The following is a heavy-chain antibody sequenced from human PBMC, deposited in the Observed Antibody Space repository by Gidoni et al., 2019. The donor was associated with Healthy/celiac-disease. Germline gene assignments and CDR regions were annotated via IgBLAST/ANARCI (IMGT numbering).Heavy chain of an antibody. D-gene: IGHD2-21*02. CDR3: AKVPYCGGDCYPPYWYFDL. Sequence: QVQLVESGGGVVQPGRSLRLSCAASGFTFSSYGMPWVRQAPGKGLEWVAVISYDGSNKYYADSVNGRFTISRDNSKNTLYLQMNSLIAEDTAVYYCAKVPYCGGDCYPPYWYFDLWGRGTLVTVSS. CDR2: ISYDGSNK. V-gene: IGHV3-30*18. J-gene: IGHJ2*01. CDR1: GFTFSSYG.